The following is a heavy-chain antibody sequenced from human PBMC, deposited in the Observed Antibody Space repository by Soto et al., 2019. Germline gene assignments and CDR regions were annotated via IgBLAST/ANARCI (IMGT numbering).Heavy chain of an antibody. CDR2: IYYSGST. V-gene: IGHV4-59*01. J-gene: IGHJ6*02. CDR3: ARVKSYYYYGMDV. CDR1: GGSISSYY. Sequence: SETLSLTCTVSGGSISSYYWSGIRQPPGKGLEWIGYIYYSGSTNYNPSLKSRVTISADTSKNQFSLKLSSVTAADTAVYYCARVKSYYYYGMDVWGQGTTVTVSS.